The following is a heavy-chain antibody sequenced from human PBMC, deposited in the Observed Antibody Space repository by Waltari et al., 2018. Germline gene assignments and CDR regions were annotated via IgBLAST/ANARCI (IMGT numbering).Heavy chain of an antibody. CDR3: ATADTAMVTYDY. J-gene: IGHJ4*02. CDR1: GYTLTELS. CDR2: FEPEDGER. V-gene: IGHV1-24*01. Sequence: QVQLVQSGAEVKKPGASVKVSCKVSGYTLTELSMHWVRQAPGKGLEWMGGFEPEDGERIYAQKFQGRVTMTEDTSTDTAYMELSSLRSEDTAVYYCATADTAMVTYDYWGQGTLVTVSS. D-gene: IGHD5-18*01.